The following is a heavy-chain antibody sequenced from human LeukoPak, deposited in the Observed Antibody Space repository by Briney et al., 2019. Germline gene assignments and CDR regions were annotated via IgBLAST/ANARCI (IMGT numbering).Heavy chain of an antibody. D-gene: IGHD5-18*01. J-gene: IGHJ4*02. CDR2: IYYSGST. CDR3: ASSLGYSYGRHFDY. CDR1: GGSISSHY. Sequence: PSETLSLTCTVSGGSISSHYWSWIRQPPGKGLEWIGYIYYSGSTNYNPSLKSRVTISVDTSKNQFSLKLSSVTAADTAVYYCASSLGYSYGRHFDYWGQGTLVTVSS. V-gene: IGHV4-59*11.